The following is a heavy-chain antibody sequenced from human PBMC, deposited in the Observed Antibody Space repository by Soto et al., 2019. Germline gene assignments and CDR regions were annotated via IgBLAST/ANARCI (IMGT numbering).Heavy chain of an antibody. D-gene: IGHD2-15*01. CDR2: ISYDGSNK. CDR1: GFTFSCYA. CDR3: ARDGVDIVVVVAATPIYYFDY. Sequence: LRLSCAASGFTFSCYAMHWVRQAPGKGLEWVAVISYDGSNKYYADSVKGRFTISRDNSKNTLYLQMNSLRAEDTAVYYCARDGVDIVVVVAATPIYYFDYWGQGTLVTVSS. J-gene: IGHJ4*02. V-gene: IGHV3-30-3*01.